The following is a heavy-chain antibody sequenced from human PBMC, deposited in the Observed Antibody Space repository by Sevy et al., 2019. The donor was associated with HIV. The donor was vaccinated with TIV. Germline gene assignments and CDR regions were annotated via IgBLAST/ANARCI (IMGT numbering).Heavy chain of an antibody. Sequence: SETLSLTCAVYGGSFSGYYWSWIRQPPGKGLEWIGEINHSGSTNYNPSLKSRVTISVDTSKNQFSLKLGSVTAADTAVYYCARGLYYAGGDYWGQGTLVTVSS. CDR3: ARGLYYAGGDY. V-gene: IGHV4-34*01. J-gene: IGHJ4*02. CDR1: GGSFSGYY. D-gene: IGHD2-2*01. CDR2: INHSGST.